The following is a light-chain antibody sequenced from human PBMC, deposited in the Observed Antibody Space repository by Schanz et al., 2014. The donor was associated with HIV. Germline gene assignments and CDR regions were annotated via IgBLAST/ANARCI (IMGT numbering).Light chain of an antibody. CDR1: QGISNY. CDR3: QQRSNWPLLT. V-gene: IGKV1-16*02. CDR2: AAS. J-gene: IGKJ4*01. Sequence: DIQMTQSPSSLSASVGDRVTITCRASQGISNYLAWFQQKPGKAPKSLIYAASSLQSGVPSQFSGSGSGTEFTLTISSLEPEDFAVYYCQQRSNWPLLTFGGGTKVEIK.